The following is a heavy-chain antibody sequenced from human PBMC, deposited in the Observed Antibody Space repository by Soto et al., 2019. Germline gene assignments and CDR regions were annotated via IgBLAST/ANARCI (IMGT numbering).Heavy chain of an antibody. V-gene: IGHV4-39*01. J-gene: IGHJ5*02. CDR2: IYYSGST. D-gene: IGHD3-22*01. Sequence: QLQLHESGPGLVKPSETLSLTCTVSGGSISSSSYYWGWIRQPPGKGLEGIGSIYYSGSTYYNPALEGQITSSQDPSKNQFLLKLSSVTAADTAVYYCASGSSCSTGGFLPWGQGTLVTVSS. CDR1: GGSISSSSYY. CDR3: ASGSSCSTGGFLP.